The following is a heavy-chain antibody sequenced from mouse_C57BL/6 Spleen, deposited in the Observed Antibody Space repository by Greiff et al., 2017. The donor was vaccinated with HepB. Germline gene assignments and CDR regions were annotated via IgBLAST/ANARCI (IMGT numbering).Heavy chain of an antibody. D-gene: IGHD4-1*01. CDR3: ARGDLTGTY. V-gene: IGHV1-64*01. CDR1: GYTFTSYW. Sequence: QVQLKQPGAELVKPGASVKLSCKASGYTFTSYWMHWVKQRPGQGLEWIGMIHPNSGSTNYNEKFKSKATLTVDKSSSTAYMQLSSLTSEDSAVYYCARGDLTGTYWGQGTTLTVSS. J-gene: IGHJ2*01. CDR2: IHPNSGST.